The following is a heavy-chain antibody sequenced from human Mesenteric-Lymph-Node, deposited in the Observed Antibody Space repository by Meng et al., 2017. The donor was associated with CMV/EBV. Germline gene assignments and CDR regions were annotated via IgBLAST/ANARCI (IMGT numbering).Heavy chain of an antibody. CDR2: ISVYNGNT. CDR1: GYIFTSYG. CDR3: ARGSPWGYSSSWYFDF. V-gene: IGHV1-18*01. Sequence: ASVKVSCKASGYIFTSYGINWVRQAPGQGLEWMGWISVYNGNTDYSQKFQGRVNLTTDTSTNTAYMELRGLRSDDTAVYYCARGSPWGYSSSWYFDFWGQGTLVTVSS. D-gene: IGHD6-13*01. J-gene: IGHJ4*02.